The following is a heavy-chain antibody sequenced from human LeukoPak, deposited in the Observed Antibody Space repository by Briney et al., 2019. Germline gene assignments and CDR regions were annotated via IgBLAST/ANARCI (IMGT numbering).Heavy chain of an antibody. Sequence: PSETLSLTCAVYGASFSGYYWSWIRQPPGQGLELIGEINHSGSTNYNPSLKRRVTISVDTSKTQFSLKLSSVTAAATAAYFCARATLQLERRPFDYWGQGTLVTVSS. D-gene: IGHD1-1*01. J-gene: IGHJ4*02. V-gene: IGHV4-34*01. CDR1: GASFSGYY. CDR3: ARATLQLERRPFDY. CDR2: INHSGST.